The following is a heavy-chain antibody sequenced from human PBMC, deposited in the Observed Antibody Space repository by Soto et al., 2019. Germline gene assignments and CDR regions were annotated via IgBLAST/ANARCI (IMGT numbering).Heavy chain of an antibody. CDR3: ARDNGGVAPGENWFDP. CDR1: GCSISSYY. V-gene: IGHV4-59*01. D-gene: IGHD2-8*01. J-gene: IGHJ5*02. Sequence: SETLCLTGTVSGCSISSYYWTWIRQPPGKGLESIGSLYQTWSTNYKSSLKSRVTISMDKSKNQFSLKLNSVTAADTAVYYCARDNGGVAPGENWFDPWGQGILVTVS. CDR2: LYQTWST.